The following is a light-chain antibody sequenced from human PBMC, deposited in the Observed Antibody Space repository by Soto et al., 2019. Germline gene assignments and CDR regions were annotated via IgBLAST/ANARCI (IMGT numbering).Light chain of an antibody. J-gene: IGLJ1*01. CDR3: CSYRNSSTYV. V-gene: IGLV2-14*01. CDR1: SNDVGVYNY. CDR2: EVS. Sequence: QSALTQPASVSGSPGQSITISCTGTSNDVGVYNYVSWYQQHPGKAPKVMIYEVSNRPSGVSNRFSGAKSVNTASLTISGLQGDDEADYYCCSYRNSSTYVFGTGTKVTVL.